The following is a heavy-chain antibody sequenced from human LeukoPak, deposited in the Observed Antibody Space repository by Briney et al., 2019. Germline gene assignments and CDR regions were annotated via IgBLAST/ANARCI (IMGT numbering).Heavy chain of an antibody. CDR1: GGSISSYY. D-gene: IGHD2-15*01. CDR3: ARLSCSGGSCYPRARYYGMDV. CDR2: IYYSGST. J-gene: IGHJ6*02. V-gene: IGHV4-59*01. Sequence: SETLSLTCTVSGGSISSYYWSWIRQPPGKGLEWIGYIYYSGSTNCNPSLKSRVTISVDTSKNQFSLKLSSVTAADTAVYYCARLSCSGGSCYPRARYYGMDVWGQGTTVTVPS.